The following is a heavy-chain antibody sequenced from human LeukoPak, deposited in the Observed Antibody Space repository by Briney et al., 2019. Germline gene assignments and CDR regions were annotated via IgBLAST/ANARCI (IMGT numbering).Heavy chain of an antibody. CDR2: IYPGDSDT. V-gene: IGHV5-51*01. J-gene: IGHJ4*02. Sequence: GESLKISCKGSGYSFTSYWIGWVRQMPGKGLEWMGIIYPGDSDTRYSPSFQGQVTISADKSISTAYLQWSSLKASDTAMYYCARRQYYYDSSGYYSEYYFDYWGQGTLVTVSS. D-gene: IGHD3-22*01. CDR1: GYSFTSYW. CDR3: ARRQYYYDSSGYYSEYYFDY.